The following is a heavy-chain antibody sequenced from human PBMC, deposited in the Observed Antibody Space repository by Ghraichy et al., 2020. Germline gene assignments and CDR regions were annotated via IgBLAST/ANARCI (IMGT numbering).Heavy chain of an antibody. D-gene: IGHD5-24*01. CDR3: ARFKDGFNYWFDP. J-gene: IGHJ5*02. V-gene: IGHV4-59*01. Sequence: SENLSLTCTVSGGSINTYYWNWIRQPPGKGLEWIGYIDYSGSAKYIPSLEGRVTISVDTPKNQFSLKLRSVTAADTAVYYCARFKDGFNYWFDPWGQGTLVTVSS. CDR2: IDYSGSA. CDR1: GGSINTYY.